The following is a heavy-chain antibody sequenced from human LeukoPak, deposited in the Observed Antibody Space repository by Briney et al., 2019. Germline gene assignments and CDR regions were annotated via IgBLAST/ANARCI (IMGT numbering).Heavy chain of an antibody. V-gene: IGHV1-69*01. Sequence: ASVKVSCKASGGTFSSYAINWVRQAPGQGLEWMGGIIPIFGTANYAQKFQDRVTITADESTSTAYMELSSLRSEDTAIYYCASRLYCSNTRCRNFPFAYWGQGTLITVSS. D-gene: IGHD2-2*01. CDR3: ASRLYCSNTRCRNFPFAY. CDR1: GGTFSSYA. J-gene: IGHJ4*02. CDR2: IIPIFGTA.